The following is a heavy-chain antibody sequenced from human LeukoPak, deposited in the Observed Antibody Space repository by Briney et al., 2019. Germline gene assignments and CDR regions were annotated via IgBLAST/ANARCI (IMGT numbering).Heavy chain of an antibody. CDR3: AKDIGRIAAGGAFDI. CDR1: GFTFDDYA. D-gene: IGHD6-25*01. CDR2: ISWNSGSI. J-gene: IGHJ3*02. Sequence: GGSLRLSCAASGFTFDDYAMHWVRQAPGKGLEWVSGISWNSGSIGYADSVKGRFTISRDNAKNSLYLQMNSLRAEDTALYYCAKDIGRIAAGGAFDIWGQGTMVTVSS. V-gene: IGHV3-9*01.